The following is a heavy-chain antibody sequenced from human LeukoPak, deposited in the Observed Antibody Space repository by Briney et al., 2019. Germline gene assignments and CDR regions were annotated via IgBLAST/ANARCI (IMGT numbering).Heavy chain of an antibody. D-gene: IGHD1-26*01. CDR1: GFFFSTYA. V-gene: IGHV3-23*01. J-gene: IGHJ6*03. CDR2: ISGSDGTA. CDR3: AKDPSAIVGATISYYMDV. Sequence: GGSLRLSCAASGFFFSTYAMSWVRQPPGKGLEWVSGISGSDGTAYYADSVKGRFTISRDNSKNTLYLQMNSLRAEDTAVYYCAKDPSAIVGATISYYMDVWGKGTTVTVSS.